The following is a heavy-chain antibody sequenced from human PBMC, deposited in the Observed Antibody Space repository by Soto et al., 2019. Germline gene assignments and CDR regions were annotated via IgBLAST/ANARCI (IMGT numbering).Heavy chain of an antibody. CDR2: ISYDGSNK. J-gene: IGHJ4*02. D-gene: IGHD3-22*01. V-gene: IGHV3-30*18. CDR1: GFTFSSYG. CDR3: AKDDSSGYYYFDY. Sequence: PGGSLRLSCAASGFTFSSYGMHWVRQAPGKGLEWVAVISYDGSNKYYADSVKGRFTISRDNSKNTLYLQMNSLRAEDTAVYYCAKDDSSGYYYFDYWGQGTLVTVSS.